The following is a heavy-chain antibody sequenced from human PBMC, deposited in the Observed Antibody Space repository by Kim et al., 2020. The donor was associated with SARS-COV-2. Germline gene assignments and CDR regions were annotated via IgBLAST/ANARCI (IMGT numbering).Heavy chain of an antibody. Sequence: IYAQKFHGRVTMTEDTSTDTAYRELSSLRSEDTAVYYCAARPPYSCGWGYWGQGTLVTVSS. D-gene: IGHD6-19*01. CDR3: AARPPYSCGWGY. V-gene: IGHV1-24*01. J-gene: IGHJ4*02.